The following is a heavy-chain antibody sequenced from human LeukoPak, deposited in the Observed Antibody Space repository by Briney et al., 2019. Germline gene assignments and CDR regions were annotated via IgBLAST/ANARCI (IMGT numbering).Heavy chain of an antibody. J-gene: IGHJ6*03. D-gene: IGHD6-13*01. CDR3: ARQASIAAAGTYYYMDV. CDR2: IYPGDSDT. CDR1: GYSFTSYW. Sequence: GESLKISRKGSGYSFTSYWIGWVRQMPGKGLEWMGIIYPGDSDTRYSPSFQGQVTISADKSISTAYLQWSSLKASDTAMYYCARQASIAAAGTYYYMDVWGKGTTVTISS. V-gene: IGHV5-51*01.